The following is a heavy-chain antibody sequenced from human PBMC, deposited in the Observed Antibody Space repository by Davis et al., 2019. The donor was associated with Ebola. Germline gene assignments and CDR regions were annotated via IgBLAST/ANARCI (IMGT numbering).Heavy chain of an antibody. CDR1: GGSFSGYY. CDR2: INHSGST. CDR3: ARAGPVFYYGMDV. J-gene: IGHJ6*02. D-gene: IGHD3-10*01. V-gene: IGHV4-34*01. Sequence: MPSETLSPTCAVHGGSFSGYYWSWLRQPPGKGLEWIGEINHSGSTNYNPSLKSRVTISVDTSKNQFSLKLSSVTAADTAVYYCARAGPVFYYGMDVWGQGTTVTVSS.